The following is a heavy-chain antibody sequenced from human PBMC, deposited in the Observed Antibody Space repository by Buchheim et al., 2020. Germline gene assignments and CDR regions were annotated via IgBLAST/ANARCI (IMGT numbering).Heavy chain of an antibody. CDR3: ARGAYYYDSSGFDY. D-gene: IGHD3-22*01. CDR2: ISYDGSNK. J-gene: IGHJ4*02. CDR1: GFTFSSYA. Sequence: QVQLVESGGGVVQPGRSLRLSCAASGFTFSSYAMHWVRQAPGKGLEWVAVISYDGSNKYYADSVKGQFTISRDNSKNTLYLQMNSLRAEDTAVYYCARGAYYYDSSGFDYWGQGTL. V-gene: IGHV3-30*04.